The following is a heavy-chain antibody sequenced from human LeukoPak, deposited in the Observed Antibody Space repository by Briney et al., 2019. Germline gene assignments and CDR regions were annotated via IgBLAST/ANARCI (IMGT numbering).Heavy chain of an antibody. J-gene: IGHJ4*02. CDR3: ATARREDGSGSFDY. Sequence: SETLSLTCTVSGGSISSYYWSWIRPPPGRGLGWIGYIYYSGSTNYNPSLKSRVTISVDASKNQFSLKLSSVTAADTAVYYCATARREDGSGSFDYWGQGTLVTVSS. V-gene: IGHV4-59*08. CDR1: GGSISSYY. D-gene: IGHD3-10*01. CDR2: IYYSGST.